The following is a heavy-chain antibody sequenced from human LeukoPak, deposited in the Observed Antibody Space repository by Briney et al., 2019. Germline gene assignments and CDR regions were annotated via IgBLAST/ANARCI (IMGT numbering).Heavy chain of an antibody. Sequence: GGSLRLSCAASGFTFNNYAMSWVRQAPGKGLEWVSYISSSSRTIHYADSVKGRFTISRDNAKNSLYLQMNSLRAEDTAVYYCARDLGLRGNCIDYWGQGTLVTVSS. CDR2: ISSSSRTI. D-gene: IGHD4-17*01. V-gene: IGHV3-48*04. CDR1: GFTFNNYA. CDR3: ARDLGLRGNCIDY. J-gene: IGHJ4*02.